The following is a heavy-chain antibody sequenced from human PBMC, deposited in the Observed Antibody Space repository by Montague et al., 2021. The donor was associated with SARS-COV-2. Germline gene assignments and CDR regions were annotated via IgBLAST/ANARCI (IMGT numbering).Heavy chain of an antibody. Sequence: SETLSLTCTVSGGSISSSSYYWGWIRQPPGKGLEWIGSIYYSGSTYYXPSLKSRVTISVDTSKNQFSLKLSSVTAADTAVYYCAREGRWLSRGSYYFDYWGQGTLVTVSS. J-gene: IGHJ4*02. V-gene: IGHV4-39*07. CDR2: IYYSGST. D-gene: IGHD5-12*01. CDR1: GGSISSSSYY. CDR3: AREGRWLSRGSYYFDY.